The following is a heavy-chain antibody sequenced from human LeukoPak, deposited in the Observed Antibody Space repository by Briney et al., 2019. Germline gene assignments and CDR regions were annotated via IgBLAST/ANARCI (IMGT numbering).Heavy chain of an antibody. CDR3: ARSVRYCSGWWVGWFDP. J-gene: IGHJ5*02. Sequence: GGSLRLSCAASGFTVSSNYMSWVRQAPGKGLEWVSVIYSGGSTYYADSVKGRFTISRDNSKNTLYLQMNSLRAEDTAVYYCARSVRYCSGWWVGWFDPWGQGTLVTVSS. D-gene: IGHD6-19*01. V-gene: IGHV3-53*01. CDR1: GFTVSSNY. CDR2: IYSGGST.